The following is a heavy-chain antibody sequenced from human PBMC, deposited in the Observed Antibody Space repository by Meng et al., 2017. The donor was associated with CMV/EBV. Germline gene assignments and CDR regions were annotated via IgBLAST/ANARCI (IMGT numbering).Heavy chain of an antibody. Sequence: GESLKISCAASGFTFSSYGMHWVRQAPGKGLEWVAFIRYDGSNKYYADSVKGRFTISRDNSKNTLYLQMNSLRAEDTAVYYCAKGRLRFLEQVTDVWGQGTTVTVSS. V-gene: IGHV3-30*02. D-gene: IGHD3-3*01. J-gene: IGHJ6*02. CDR1: GFTFSSYG. CDR3: AKGRLRFLEQVTDV. CDR2: IRYDGSNK.